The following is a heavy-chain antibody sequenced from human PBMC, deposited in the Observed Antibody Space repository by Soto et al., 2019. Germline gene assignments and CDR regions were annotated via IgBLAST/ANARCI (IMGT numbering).Heavy chain of an antibody. V-gene: IGHV1-18*01. J-gene: IGHJ5*02. CDR3: ARDSTSWYEFDP. CDR1: GYTFTSYG. D-gene: IGHD6-13*01. Sequence: ASVKVSCKASGYTFTSYGISWVRQAPGQGLEWMGWISAYNGNTNYAQKLQGRVTMTTDTSTSTAYMELSSLRSEDTAVYYGARDSTSWYEFDPWGQGTLVTVSS. CDR2: ISAYNGNT.